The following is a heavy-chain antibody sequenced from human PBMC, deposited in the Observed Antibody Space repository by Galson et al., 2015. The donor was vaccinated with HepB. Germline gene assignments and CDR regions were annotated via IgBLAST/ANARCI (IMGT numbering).Heavy chain of an antibody. CDR3: ARDLPLATGTTSWFDP. V-gene: IGHV3-21*01. CDR2: ISSSSSYI. D-gene: IGHD1-1*01. J-gene: IGHJ5*02. CDR1: GFTFSSYS. Sequence: SLRLSCAASGFTFSSYSMNWVRQAPGKGLEWVSSISSSSSYIYYADSVKGRFTISRDNAKNSLYLQMNSLRAEDTAVYYCARDLPLATGTTSWFDPWGQGTLVTVSS.